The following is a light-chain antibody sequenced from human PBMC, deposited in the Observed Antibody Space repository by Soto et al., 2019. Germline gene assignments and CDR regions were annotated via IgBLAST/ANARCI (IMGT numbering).Light chain of an antibody. CDR3: MQCTRWPPMYT. CDR2: KVS. J-gene: IGKJ2*01. Sequence: DVVMTKSPLSLPVTLGQPASISCRSSQSLVYSDGNTYLNWFQQRPGQSPRRLIYKVSNRDSGVPDRFSGSGAGTDFSLKISRVEAEDVGVYYCMQCTRWPPMYTFGQGTKLEIK. V-gene: IGKV2-30*01. CDR1: QSLVYSDGNTY.